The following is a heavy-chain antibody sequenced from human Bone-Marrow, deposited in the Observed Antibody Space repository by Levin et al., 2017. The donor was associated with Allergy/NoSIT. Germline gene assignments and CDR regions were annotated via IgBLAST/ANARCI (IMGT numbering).Heavy chain of an antibody. V-gene: IGHV3-53*01. D-gene: IGHD2/OR15-2a*01. Sequence: PGGSLRLSCAVSGFTVSNNFMIWYRQAPGKGLEWVSLIYSGGGVYYADSVKGRFTISRDSSKNTLYLQMNSLRAEDTAVYYCARDRHCISNTCYGAWGQGTPVTVSS. CDR3: ARDRHCISNTCYGA. CDR1: GFTVSNNF. J-gene: IGHJ5*02. CDR2: IYSGGGV.